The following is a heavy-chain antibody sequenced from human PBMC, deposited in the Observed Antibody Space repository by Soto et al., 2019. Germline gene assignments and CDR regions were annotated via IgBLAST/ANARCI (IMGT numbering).Heavy chain of an antibody. J-gene: IGHJ4*02. CDR3: AKMGSVNSYDY. CDR2: ISGDAGST. Sequence: GGSLRLSCAASGFTFSIYAMTWVRQAPGKGLEWVSSISGDAGSTFYADSVQGRFTISRDNSRNTLHLQMDSLRAEDTAVYYCAKMGSVNSYDYWGQGTLVTVSS. V-gene: IGHV3-23*01. CDR1: GFTFSIYA. D-gene: IGHD6-19*01.